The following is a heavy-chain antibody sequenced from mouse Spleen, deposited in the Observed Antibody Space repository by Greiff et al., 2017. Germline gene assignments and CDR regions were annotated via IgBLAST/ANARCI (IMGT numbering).Heavy chain of an antibody. D-gene: IGHD2-4*01. CDR3: AREGIGYDYDRYFDV. CDR2: INPYNGGT. J-gene: IGHJ1*03. V-gene: IGHV1-19*01. Sequence: VQLQQSGPVLVKPGASVKMSCKASGYTFTDYYMNWVKQSHGKSLEWIGVINPYNGGTSYNQKFKGKATLTVDKSSSTAYMELNSLTSEDSAVYYCAREGIGYDYDRYFDVWGTGTTVTVSS. CDR1: GYTFTDYY.